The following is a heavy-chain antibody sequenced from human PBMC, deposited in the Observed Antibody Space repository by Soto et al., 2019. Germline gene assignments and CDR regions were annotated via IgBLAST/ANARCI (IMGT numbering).Heavy chain of an antibody. CDR1: GFSLSTYGVG. D-gene: IGHD3-10*01. CDR2: IYWDDDT. V-gene: IGHV2-5*02. CDR3: AHRPGFSMAFDY. Sequence: GSGPTLVNPTQTLTLTFTFSGFSLSTYGVGGGWIRQPPGKALEWLAIIYWDDDTRFSPSLSSRLAITKDTSKSQVVLTMTHMDPVDTATYYCAHRPGFSMAFDYWGPGSLVTVSS. J-gene: IGHJ4*02.